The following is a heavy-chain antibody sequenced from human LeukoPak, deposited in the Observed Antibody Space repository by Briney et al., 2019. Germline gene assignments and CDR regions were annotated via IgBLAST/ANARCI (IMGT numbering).Heavy chain of an antibody. Sequence: ASVKVSCDASGYTFTSYTMNWVRQAPGQGLEWMGWINTNTGNPTYAQGFTGRFVFSLDTSVSTAYLQISSLKAEDTAVYFCASRIAVAWDDAFDIWGQGTMVTVSS. CDR3: ASRIAVAWDDAFDI. J-gene: IGHJ3*02. CDR2: INTNTGNP. CDR1: GYTFTSYT. V-gene: IGHV7-4-1*02. D-gene: IGHD6-19*01.